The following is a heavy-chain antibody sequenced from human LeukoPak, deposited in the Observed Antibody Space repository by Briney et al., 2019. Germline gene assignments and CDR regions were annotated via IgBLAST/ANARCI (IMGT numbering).Heavy chain of an antibody. D-gene: IGHD1-26*01. Sequence: PSETLSLTCTVSGGSISSYYWSWIRQPPGKGLEWIGSIYYSGSTNYNPSLKSRVTISVDTSKNQFSLKLSSVTAADTAVYYCARLLVGATPDYYYYGMDVWGQGTTVTVSS. J-gene: IGHJ6*02. CDR2: IYYSGST. V-gene: IGHV4-59*08. CDR1: GGSISSYY. CDR3: ARLLVGATPDYYYYGMDV.